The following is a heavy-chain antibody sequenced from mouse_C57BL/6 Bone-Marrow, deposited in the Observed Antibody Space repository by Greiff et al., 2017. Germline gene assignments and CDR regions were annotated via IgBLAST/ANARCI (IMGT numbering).Heavy chain of an antibody. V-gene: IGHV1-7*01. D-gene: IGHD1-1*01. CDR3: ARKGGSSYAWFAY. J-gene: IGHJ3*01. CDR1: GYTFTSYW. CDR2: INPSSGYT. Sequence: QVQLQQSGAELAKPGASVKLSCKASGYTFTSYWMHWVKQRPVQGLEWIGYINPSSGYTKYNQKFKDKATLTAVKSSSTAYMQLSSLTYEDSAVYDGARKGGSSYAWFAYWGQGTLVTVSA.